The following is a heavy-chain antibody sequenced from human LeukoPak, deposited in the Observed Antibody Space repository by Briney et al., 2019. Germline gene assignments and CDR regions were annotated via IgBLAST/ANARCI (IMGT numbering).Heavy chain of an antibody. Sequence: QSGGSLRLSCAASGFTFSSYWMSWVRQAPGKGLKWVANIKQDGSEKYYVDSVKGRFTISRDNAKNSLYLQMNSLRAEDTAVYYCARDQRGWELLSRLRQFYWYFDLWGRGTLVTVSS. V-gene: IGHV3-7*01. CDR1: GFTFSSYW. CDR2: IKQDGSEK. J-gene: IGHJ2*01. CDR3: ARDQRGWELLSRLRQFYWYFDL. D-gene: IGHD1-26*01.